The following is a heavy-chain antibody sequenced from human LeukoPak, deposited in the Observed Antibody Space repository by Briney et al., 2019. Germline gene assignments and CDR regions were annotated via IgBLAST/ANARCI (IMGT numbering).Heavy chain of an antibody. CDR3: ASTYSSSWYWFDP. CDR2: IIPIFGTA. J-gene: IGHJ5*02. V-gene: IGHV1-69*05. Sequence: SVKVSCKASGGTFSSYALSWVRQAPGQGLEWMGGIIPIFGTANYAQKFQGTVTLTTDESTSTAYMELSSLRAEDTAVYYCASTYSSSWYWFDPWGQGTLVTVSS. D-gene: IGHD6-13*01. CDR1: GGTFSSYA.